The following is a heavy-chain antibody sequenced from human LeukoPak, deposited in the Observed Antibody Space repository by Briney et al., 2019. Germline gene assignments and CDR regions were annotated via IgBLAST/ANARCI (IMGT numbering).Heavy chain of an antibody. V-gene: IGHV3-15*01. CDR1: GFTFSNAW. D-gene: IGHD4-17*01. CDR2: IKSKTDGGTT. J-gene: IGHJ3*02. Sequence: GGSLRLSCAASGFTFSNAWMSWVRQAPGKGLEWVGRIKSKTDGGTTDYAAPVKGRFTISRDNSKNTLYLQMNSLRAEDTAVYYCARVSAYGDYLLGAFDIWGQGTMVTVSS. CDR3: ARVSAYGDYLLGAFDI.